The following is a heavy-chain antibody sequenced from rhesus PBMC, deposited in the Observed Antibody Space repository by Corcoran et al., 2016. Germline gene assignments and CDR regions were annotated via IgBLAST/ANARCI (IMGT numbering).Heavy chain of an antibody. CDR2: IYGSGSST. D-gene: IGHD4-17*01. CDR3: ARRGNYGNFDY. J-gene: IGHJ4*01. Sequence: QLQLQASGPGLVKPSETLSVTCAVSGGSISSNYWRWIRHPPGKGLEWIGRIYGSGSSTTYNPSRKSRVTLSVDTSKNQLSLKLSSVTAADTAVYYCARRGNYGNFDYWGQGVLVTVSS. V-gene: IGHV4-169*01. CDR1: GGSISSNY.